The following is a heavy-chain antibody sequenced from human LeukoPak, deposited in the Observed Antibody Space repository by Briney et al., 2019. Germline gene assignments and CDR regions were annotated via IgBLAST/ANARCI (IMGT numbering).Heavy chain of an antibody. J-gene: IGHJ1*01. CDR2: IYYGGST. Sequence: SETLSLTCTVSGGSVSSGSYYWSWTRQPPGKGLEWIGYIYYGGSTNYNPSLKSRVTISVDTSKNQFSLKLSSVTAADTAVYYCASNPPYYDSSGYFYFQHWGQGTLVTVSS. CDR3: ASNPPYYDSSGYFYFQH. V-gene: IGHV4-61*01. D-gene: IGHD3-22*01. CDR1: GGSVSSGSYY.